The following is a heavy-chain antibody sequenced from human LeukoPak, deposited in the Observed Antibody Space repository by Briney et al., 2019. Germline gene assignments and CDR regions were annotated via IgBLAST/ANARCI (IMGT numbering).Heavy chain of an antibody. D-gene: IGHD6-6*01. CDR1: GDSVSSNSAA. V-gene: IGHV6-1*01. Sequence: SQTLSLTCAISGDSVSSNSAAWNWIRQSPSRGLEWLGRTYYRSKWYNDYAVSVRSRITINPDTSKNQFSLQLNSVTPEDTAVYYCARAPAAQRPLVGNFDYWCQGTLVTVSS. CDR2: TYYRSKWYN. J-gene: IGHJ4*02. CDR3: ARAPAAQRPLVGNFDY.